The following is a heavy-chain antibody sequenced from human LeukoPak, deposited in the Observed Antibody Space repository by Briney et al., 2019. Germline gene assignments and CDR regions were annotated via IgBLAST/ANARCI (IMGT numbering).Heavy chain of an antibody. CDR2: IYTSGST. Sequence: SETLSLTCTVSGGSISSYYWSWIRQPAGKGLEWIGHIYTSGSTNYNPSLKSRVTMSVDTSKNQFSLKLSSVTAADTAVYYCAREEAGPSYFDAFDIWGQGTMVTVSS. D-gene: IGHD6-19*01. CDR1: GGSISSYY. J-gene: IGHJ3*02. V-gene: IGHV4-4*07. CDR3: AREEAGPSYFDAFDI.